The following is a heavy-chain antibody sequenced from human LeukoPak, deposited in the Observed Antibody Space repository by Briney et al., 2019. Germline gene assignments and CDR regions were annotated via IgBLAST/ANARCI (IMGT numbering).Heavy chain of an antibody. CDR1: GFTFSSYA. CDR3: AKVVLLWFGELFAFDY. J-gene: IGHJ4*02. Sequence: GGSLRLSCAASGFTFSSYAMSWVRQAPGKGLECVSAISGSGGSTYYADSVKGRFTISRDNSKNTLYLQMNSLRAEDTAVYYCAKVVLLWFGELFAFDYWGQGTLVTVSS. V-gene: IGHV3-23*01. D-gene: IGHD3-10*01. CDR2: ISGSGGST.